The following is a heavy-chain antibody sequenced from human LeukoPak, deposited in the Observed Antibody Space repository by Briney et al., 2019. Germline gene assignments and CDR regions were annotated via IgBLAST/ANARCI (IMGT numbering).Heavy chain of an antibody. V-gene: IGHV1-24*01. CDR2: FDPEDEET. D-gene: IGHD3-22*01. CDR1: GYTLSELS. Sequence: EASVKVSCEVSGYTLSELSMHWVRQAPGKGLEWMGGFDPEDEETVYAQQFQGRVTMTEDTSTDTAYMELSSLRSEDTAVYYCATVRDYYDNSGYYTYFDYWGQGTLVTVSS. CDR3: ATVRDYYDNSGYYTYFDY. J-gene: IGHJ4*02.